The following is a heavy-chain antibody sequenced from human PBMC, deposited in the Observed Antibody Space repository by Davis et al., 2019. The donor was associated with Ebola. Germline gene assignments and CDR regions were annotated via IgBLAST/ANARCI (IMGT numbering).Heavy chain of an antibody. V-gene: IGHV3-7*01. J-gene: IGHJ5*02. CDR2: IKEDGSEK. CDR3: AGHQNWFDP. Sequence: GESPNTSCASSGFTFSSYWMSWVRQAPGKGLEWAANIKEDGSEKDYVDSVKGRFTNSRDNSKNTLYLQMNSLRAEDTAVYYCAGHQNWFDPWGQGTLVTVSS. CDR1: GFTFSSYW.